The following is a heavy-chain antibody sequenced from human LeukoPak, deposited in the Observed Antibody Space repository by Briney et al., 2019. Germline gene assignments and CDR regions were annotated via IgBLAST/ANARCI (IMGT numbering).Heavy chain of an antibody. V-gene: IGHV4-39*01. D-gene: IGHD3-22*01. J-gene: IGHJ4*02. CDR2: IYYIGTT. CDR1: GGSNSIDNYY. CDR3: ATPFYYDSSLDY. Sequence: SETLSLTCTVSGGSNSIDNYYWSWIRQPPGKGLEWFGNIYYIGTTYYNPSLTSRVTISVDTSKKRFSLKLSSVTATDTAVYYCATPFYYDSSLDYWGQGILVTVSS.